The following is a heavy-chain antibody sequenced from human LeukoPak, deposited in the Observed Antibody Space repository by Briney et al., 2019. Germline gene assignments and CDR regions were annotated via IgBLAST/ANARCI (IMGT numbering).Heavy chain of an antibody. D-gene: IGHD3-22*01. CDR3: ARAVNYYDVDY. CDR1: GFTFSSYA. Sequence: PGGSLRLSSAASGFTFSSYAMHWVRQAPGKGLEWVAVISYDGSNKYYADSVKGRFTISRDNSKNTLYLQMNSLRAEDTAVYYCARAVNYYDVDYWGQGTLVTVSS. CDR2: ISYDGSNK. J-gene: IGHJ4*02. V-gene: IGHV3-30*01.